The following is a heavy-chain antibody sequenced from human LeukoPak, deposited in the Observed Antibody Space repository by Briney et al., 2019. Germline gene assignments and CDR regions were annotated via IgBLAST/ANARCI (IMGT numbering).Heavy chain of an antibody. V-gene: IGHV4-30-4*08. Sequence: TSETLSLTCTVSGGSISSGDYYWSWIRQPPGKGLEWIGYIYYSGSTYYNPSLKSRVTISVDTSKNQFSLKLGSVTAADTAVYYCARVSRDGYQLPWLCDYWGQGTLVTVSS. D-gene: IGHD2-2*01. J-gene: IGHJ4*02. CDR1: GGSISSGDYY. CDR3: ARVSRDGYQLPWLCDY. CDR2: IYYSGST.